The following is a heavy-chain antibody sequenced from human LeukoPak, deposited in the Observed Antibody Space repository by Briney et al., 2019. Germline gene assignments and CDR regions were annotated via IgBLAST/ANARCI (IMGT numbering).Heavy chain of an antibody. CDR3: AKDLNVGRYYYYGMDV. CDR1: GFTFSSYG. Sequence: GGSLRLSCAASGFTFSSYGMHWVRQTPGKGLEWVAVISYDGGNIYYADSVKGRFTISRDNSKNTLYLQMNSLRPEDTAVYYCAKDLNVGRYYYYGMDVWGQGTTVTVSS. J-gene: IGHJ6*02. V-gene: IGHV3-30*18. CDR2: ISYDGGNI. D-gene: IGHD3-10*02.